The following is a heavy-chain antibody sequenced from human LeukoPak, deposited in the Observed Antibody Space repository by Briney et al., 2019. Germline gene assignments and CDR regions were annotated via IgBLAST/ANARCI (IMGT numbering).Heavy chain of an antibody. Sequence: GRSLRLSCAASGFTFSSYAMHWVRQAPGKGLEWVAVISYDGSNKYYADSVKGRFTISRDNSKNTLYLQMNSLRAEDTAVYYCAKAGFGEIDYYYYYYMDVWGKGTTVTVSS. CDR3: AKAGFGEIDYYYYYYMDV. CDR1: GFTFSSYA. D-gene: IGHD3-10*01. CDR2: ISYDGSNK. J-gene: IGHJ6*03. V-gene: IGHV3-30*04.